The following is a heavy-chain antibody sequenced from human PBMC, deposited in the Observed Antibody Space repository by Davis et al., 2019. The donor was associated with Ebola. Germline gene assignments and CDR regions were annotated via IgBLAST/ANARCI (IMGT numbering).Heavy chain of an antibody. V-gene: IGHV3-30*18. CDR2: ISYDGSNK. CDR1: GFTFSSYG. J-gene: IGHJ4*02. D-gene: IGHD3-10*01. CDR3: AKDTLGSGSYYLLGIDY. Sequence: GESLKISCAASGFTFSSYGMHWVRQAPGKGLEWVAVISYDGSNKYYADSVKGRFTISRDNSKNTLYLQMNSLRAEDTAVYYCAKDTLGSGSYYLLGIDYWGQGTLVTVSS.